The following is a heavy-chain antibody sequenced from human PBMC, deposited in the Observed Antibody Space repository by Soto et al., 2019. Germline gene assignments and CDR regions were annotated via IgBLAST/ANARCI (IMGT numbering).Heavy chain of an antibody. CDR2: ISYDGSNK. J-gene: IGHJ6*02. D-gene: IGHD1-1*01. Sequence: QVQLVESGGGVVQPGRSLRLSCAASGFTFSSYGLHWVRQAPGKGLEWVAVISYDGSNKYYVDSVKGRFTISRDNSKNTLYMEMSSVGAEDTAVYYCAKAHWNPREDYYSGMDVWGQGTTVTVSS. CDR1: GFTFSSYG. CDR3: AKAHWNPREDYYSGMDV. V-gene: IGHV3-30*18.